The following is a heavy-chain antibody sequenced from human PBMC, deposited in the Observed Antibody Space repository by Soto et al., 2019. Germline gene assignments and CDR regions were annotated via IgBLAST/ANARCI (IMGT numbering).Heavy chain of an antibody. J-gene: IGHJ4*02. CDR1: GGTFSSYA. Sequence: GASVKVSCKASGGTFSSYAISWVRQAPGQGLEWMGGIIPIFGTANYAQKFQGRVTITADKSTSTAYMELSSLRSEDTAVYYCARDWSYYYGSGTPGYWGQGTLVTVSS. CDR2: IIPIFGTA. V-gene: IGHV1-69*06. CDR3: ARDWSYYYGSGTPGY. D-gene: IGHD3-10*01.